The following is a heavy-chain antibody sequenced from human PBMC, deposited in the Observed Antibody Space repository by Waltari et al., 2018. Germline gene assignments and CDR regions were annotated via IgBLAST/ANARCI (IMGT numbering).Heavy chain of an antibody. V-gene: IGHV4-34*01. CDR3: ARGTGNQYYYYYYYMDV. CDR1: GGSFSGYY. CDR2: INHSGST. Sequence: QVQLQQWGAGLLKPSEPLSLTCAVYGGSFSGYYWSWIRQPPGKGLEWIGEINHSGSTNYNPSLKSRVTISVDTSKNQFSLKLSSVTAADTAVYYCARGTGNQYYYYYYYMDVWGKGTTVTVSS. D-gene: IGHD1-1*01. J-gene: IGHJ6*03.